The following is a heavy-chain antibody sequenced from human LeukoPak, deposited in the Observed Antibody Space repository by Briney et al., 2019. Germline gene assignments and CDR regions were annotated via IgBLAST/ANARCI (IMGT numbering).Heavy chain of an antibody. CDR3: ARWVQLERGFDY. J-gene: IGHJ4*02. CDR1: GGSISSYY. CDR2: IYYSGST. Sequence: PSETLSLTCTVSGGSISSYYWSWIRQPPGKGLEWIGYIYYSGSTNYNPSLKSRVTISVDTSKNQFSLELSSVTAADTAVYYCARWVQLERGFDYWGQGTLVTVSS. D-gene: IGHD1-1*01. V-gene: IGHV4-59*01.